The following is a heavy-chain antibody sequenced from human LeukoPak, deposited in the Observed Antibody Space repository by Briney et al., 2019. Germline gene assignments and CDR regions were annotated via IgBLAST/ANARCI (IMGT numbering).Heavy chain of an antibody. CDR3: ARIDGTAPDY. Sequence: ASVKVSCKASGYTFTSYDINWVRQAPGQGLEWMGWIHPNSGGTNYARKFQGRVTMTRDTSISTAYMELSRLRSDDTAVYYCARIDGTAPDYWGQGTLVTVSS. CDR1: GYTFTSYD. D-gene: IGHD5-24*01. CDR2: IHPNSGGT. V-gene: IGHV1-2*02. J-gene: IGHJ4*02.